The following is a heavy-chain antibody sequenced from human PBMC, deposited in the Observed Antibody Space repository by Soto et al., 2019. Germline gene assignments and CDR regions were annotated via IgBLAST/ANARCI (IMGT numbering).Heavy chain of an antibody. Sequence: QVQLQESGPGLVKPSETLSLTCTVSGGSISSYYWSWIRQPPGKGLEWIGYIYYSGSTNYNPSLKSRVTISVDTSKNQFSLKLSSVTAAETAVYYCARVDDYGDYRKAFDIWGQGTMVTVSS. CDR1: GGSISSYY. V-gene: IGHV4-59*01. J-gene: IGHJ3*02. CDR3: ARVDDYGDYRKAFDI. D-gene: IGHD4-17*01. CDR2: IYYSGST.